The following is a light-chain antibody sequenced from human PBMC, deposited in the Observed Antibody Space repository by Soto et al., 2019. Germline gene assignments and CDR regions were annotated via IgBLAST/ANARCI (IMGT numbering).Light chain of an antibody. CDR2: DAS. CDR1: ESISTD. J-gene: IGKJ1*01. CDR3: QQRTKWPPSWT. Sequence: EIVLTQSPATLSLSPGESATISCRATESISTDLAWYQQKPGQAPRLVIFDASKRATGIPVRLSGSGSGTDFTLTISGLEPEDFAVYYCQQRTKWPPSWTFGQGIKVEIK. V-gene: IGKV3-11*01.